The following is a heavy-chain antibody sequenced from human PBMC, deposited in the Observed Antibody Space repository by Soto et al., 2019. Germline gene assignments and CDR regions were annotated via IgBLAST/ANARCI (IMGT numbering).Heavy chain of an antibody. D-gene: IGHD6-13*01. V-gene: IGHV1-18*01. Sequence: ASVKVSCKASGYPFSNYAITWVRQAPGQGLEWMGWISAYNGHTNYAQKVQGRLTMTTDTSTSTAYMELRSLTFDDTAIYYCARDNGGLAAPGTDWFVPWGQGTLVTVSS. CDR3: ARDNGGLAAPGTDWFVP. J-gene: IGHJ5*02. CDR1: GYPFSNYA. CDR2: ISAYNGHT.